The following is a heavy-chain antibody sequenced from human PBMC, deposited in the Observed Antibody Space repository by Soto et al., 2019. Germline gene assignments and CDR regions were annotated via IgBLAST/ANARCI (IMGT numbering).Heavy chain of an antibody. D-gene: IGHD1-1*01. J-gene: IGHJ4*02. CDR3: TRWNGFGDS. V-gene: IGHV3-23*01. CDR2: FTGGHGKT. Sequence: EVQLLESGGGSVQPGGSLKLSCGVSGFNIPDYGVAWVRQPPGKGLEWVSGFTGGHGKTFYADSVRGRFTLSREDSGNMVYLQMDSLRVEDTAVYYCTRWNGFGDSWGQGTLVTVAS. CDR1: GFNIPDYG.